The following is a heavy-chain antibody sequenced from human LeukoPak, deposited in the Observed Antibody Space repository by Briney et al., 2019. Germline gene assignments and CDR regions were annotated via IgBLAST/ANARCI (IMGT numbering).Heavy chain of an antibody. Sequence: GGSLRLSCAASGFTFSSYSMNWVRQAPGKGLEWVSSISSSSSYIYYADSVKGRVTISRDNAKNSLYLQMNSLRAEDTAVYYCARDINSYYDFWSGNSNWFDPWGQGALVTVSS. CDR3: ARDINSYYDFWSGNSNWFDP. CDR2: ISSSSSYI. D-gene: IGHD3-3*01. CDR1: GFTFSSYS. V-gene: IGHV3-21*01. J-gene: IGHJ5*02.